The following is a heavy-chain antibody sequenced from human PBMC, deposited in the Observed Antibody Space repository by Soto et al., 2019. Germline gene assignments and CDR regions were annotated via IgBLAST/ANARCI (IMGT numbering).Heavy chain of an antibody. CDR3: ASPIAAAGTGPHYYYYYGMDV. CDR2: ISSSGSTI. D-gene: IGHD6-13*01. CDR1: GFTFSSYE. J-gene: IGHJ6*02. Sequence: VGSLRLSCAASGFTFSSYEMNWVRQAPGKGLEWVSYISSSGSTIYYADSVKGRFTISRDNAKNSLYLQMNSLRAEDTAVYYCASPIAAAGTGPHYYYYYGMDVWGQGTTVTVSS. V-gene: IGHV3-48*03.